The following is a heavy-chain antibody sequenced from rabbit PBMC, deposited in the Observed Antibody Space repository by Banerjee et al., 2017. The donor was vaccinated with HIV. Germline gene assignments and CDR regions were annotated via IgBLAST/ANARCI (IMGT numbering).Heavy chain of an antibody. CDR1: GFDFSSNA. CDR3: ANNAGYTGYGYAFKL. CDR2: IYAGSSGNT. J-gene: IGHJ4*01. D-gene: IGHD6-1*01. V-gene: IGHV1S45*01. Sequence: QEQLEESGGGLVTPGGSLKLSCKASGFDFSSNAMCWVRQAPGKGLEWIACIYAGSSGNTYYASWAKGRFTISKASSTTVTLQMTSLTAADTATYFCANNAGYTGYGYAFKLWGPGTLVTVS.